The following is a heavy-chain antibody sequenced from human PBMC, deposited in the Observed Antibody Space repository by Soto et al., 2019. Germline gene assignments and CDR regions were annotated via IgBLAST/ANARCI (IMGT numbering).Heavy chain of an antibody. CDR1: GYAVTSYD. CDR3: ARAGMPSAGARGLVWFDP. Sequence: GASVKVSCKASGYAVTSYDINWVRQATGQGLEWMGWMNPNSGNTGYAQKFQGRLTMSWTTSISTAYMELSSLTSDDTAVYYCARAGMPSAGARGLVWFDPWGQGTLVTVSS. D-gene: IGHD6-13*01. CDR2: MNPNSGNT. J-gene: IGHJ5*02. V-gene: IGHV1-8*01.